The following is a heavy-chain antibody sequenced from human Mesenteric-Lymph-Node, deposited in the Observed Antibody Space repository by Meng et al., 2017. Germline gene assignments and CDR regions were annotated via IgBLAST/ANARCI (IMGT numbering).Heavy chain of an antibody. D-gene: IGHD5-18*01. CDR1: VGPVIRGNRY. CDR2: KYYSGRT. J-gene: IGHJ2*01. Sequence: QVQALASGPGLRQPSPTLSMTCHVSVGPVIRGNRYWIWIRQRQGKGLEGIGYKYYSGRTYYNPSLESRVIMSVDTYKNQFSLNLNSVTAADTAVYYCARVGWRQWSFDLWGRGTLVTVSS. CDR3: ARVGWRQWSFDL. V-gene: IGHV4-30-4*01.